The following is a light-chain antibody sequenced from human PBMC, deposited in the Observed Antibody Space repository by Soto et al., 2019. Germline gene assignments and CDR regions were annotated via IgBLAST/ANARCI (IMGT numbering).Light chain of an antibody. CDR1: QSVSSI. J-gene: IGKJ2*01. V-gene: IGKV3-15*01. Sequence: EIVMTQSPATLSVSPGERATLSCRASQSVSSILAWYQQKPGQPPRLLIYGASTRAAGIPARFSGSGSGTEFTLTISSLQSEDFAVYYCQQYDNWPPDYTFGQGTKVEIK. CDR3: QQYDNWPPDYT. CDR2: GAS.